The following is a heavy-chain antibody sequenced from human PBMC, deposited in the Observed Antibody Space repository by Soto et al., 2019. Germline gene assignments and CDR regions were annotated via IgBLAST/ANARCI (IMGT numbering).Heavy chain of an antibody. V-gene: IGHV3-7*04. CDR1: GFTFSTYW. CDR3: ARGDYYDSSGPFSDAFDI. CDR2: IKPDGSQK. J-gene: IGHJ3*02. D-gene: IGHD3-22*01. Sequence: EVQLVESGGGLVQPGGSLRLSCAASGFTFSTYWMSWVRQAPGKGLEWVANIKPDGSQKWYVDSVKGRFTISRDNAKNSLYLQMNSLRAEDTAVYYCARGDYYDSSGPFSDAFDIWCQGTMVTVSS.